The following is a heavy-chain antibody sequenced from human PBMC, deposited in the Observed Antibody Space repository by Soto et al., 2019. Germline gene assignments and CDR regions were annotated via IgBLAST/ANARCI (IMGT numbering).Heavy chain of an antibody. CDR1: GGSISSYY. CDR2: IYYGGST. D-gene: IGHD3-10*01. Sequence: PSETLSLTCTASGGSISSYYWSWIRQPPGKGLEWIGYIYYGGSTNYNPSLKSRVTISVDTSKNQFSLKLSSVTAADTAVYYCARDRRYYGSRYYYGMDVWGQGTTVTVSS. V-gene: IGHV4-59*01. CDR3: ARDRRYYGSRYYYGMDV. J-gene: IGHJ6*02.